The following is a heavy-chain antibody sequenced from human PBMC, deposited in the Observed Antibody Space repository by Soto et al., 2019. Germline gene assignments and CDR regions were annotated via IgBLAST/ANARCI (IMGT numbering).Heavy chain of an antibody. CDR3: ARQSVDSSSSGIYYYYGMDV. CDR1: CFSIISSSYY. J-gene: IGHJ6*02. V-gene: IGHV4-39*01. D-gene: IGHD6-6*01. Sequence: SDTLSLTSTVSCFSIISSSYYWDWIRQPPGKGLECIGSIYYSGSTYYNPSLKSRVTISVDTSKNQFSLKLSSVTAADTAVYYCARQSVDSSSSGIYYYYGMDVWGQGTTVT. CDR2: IYYSGST.